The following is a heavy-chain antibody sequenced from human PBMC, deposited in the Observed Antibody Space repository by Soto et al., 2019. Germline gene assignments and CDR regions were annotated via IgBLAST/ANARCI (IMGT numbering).Heavy chain of an antibody. CDR1: GYTFNGYY. V-gene: IGHV1-2*04. D-gene: IGHD3-3*01. CDR2: INPNSGGT. Sequence: ASVKVSCKASGYTFNGYYMHWVRQAPGQGLEWMGWINPNSGGTNYAQKFQGWVTMTRDTSISTAYMELSRLRSDDTAVYYCATSGVVIIEKDYYYGMDVWGQGTTVNVSS. J-gene: IGHJ6*02. CDR3: ATSGVVIIEKDYYYGMDV.